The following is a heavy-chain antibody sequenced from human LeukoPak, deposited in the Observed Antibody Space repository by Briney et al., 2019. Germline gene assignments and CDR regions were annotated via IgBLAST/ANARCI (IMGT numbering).Heavy chain of an antibody. J-gene: IGHJ4*02. V-gene: IGHV4-59*08. CDR1: GGSISSFY. Sequence: SETLSLTCTVSGGSISSFYWSWIRQPPGKGLEWLGYVYSSGSTNYNPSLKSRLTVSVDTSKNQFSLQLSSVTAADTAVYYCARHGDYYCRSTTCFDYWGQGTLVTVSS. D-gene: IGHD2-2*01. CDR3: ARHGDYYCRSTTCFDY. CDR2: VYSSGST.